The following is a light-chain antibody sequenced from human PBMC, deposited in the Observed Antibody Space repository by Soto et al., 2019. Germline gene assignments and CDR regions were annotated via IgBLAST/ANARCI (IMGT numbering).Light chain of an antibody. V-gene: IGKV3-11*01. CDR1: QSVNNF. Sequence: EILLTQSPAIVSLSPGERATLSCRASQSVNNFFAWYQQKPGQAPRLLIYDASYRAPGIPARFSGSGSGTDFTLTISSLEAEDSAVYYCQQHGSSPPTFGPGTRLEI. J-gene: IGKJ2*01. CDR3: QQHGSSPPT. CDR2: DAS.